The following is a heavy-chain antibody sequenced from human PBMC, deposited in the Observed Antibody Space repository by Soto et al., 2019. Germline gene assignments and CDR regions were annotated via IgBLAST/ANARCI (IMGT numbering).Heavy chain of an antibody. Sequence: QVQLVESGGDVVQPGRSLRLSCAASGFTFSSYAMQWVGQAPGKGLEWVAVISYDGSNKYYADSVKGRFTISRDNSKNSVNPQSISLSTDDSAMYYFVRRVQKDDYSWVYCDL. V-gene: IGHV3-30*14. CDR2: ISYDGSNK. CDR1: GFTFSSYA. D-gene: IGHD4-4*01. J-gene: IGHJ2*01. CDR3: VRRVQKDDYSWVYCDL.